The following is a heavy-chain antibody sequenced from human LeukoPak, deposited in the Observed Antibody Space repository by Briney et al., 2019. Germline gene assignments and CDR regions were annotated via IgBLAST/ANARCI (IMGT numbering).Heavy chain of an antibody. CDR2: IQQDGGEK. Sequence: PGGSLRLSCAASGFTFSSYWMSWVRQAPGKGLEWVANIQQDGGEKYYVESVKGRFTISRDNAKNSLYLQMNSLRAEDTAVYYCARDPSFLKVAKDDDGFDIRGQGTMVTVSS. D-gene: IGHD2-15*01. V-gene: IGHV3-7*03. J-gene: IGHJ3*02. CDR1: GFTFSSYW. CDR3: ARDPSFLKVAKDDDGFDI.